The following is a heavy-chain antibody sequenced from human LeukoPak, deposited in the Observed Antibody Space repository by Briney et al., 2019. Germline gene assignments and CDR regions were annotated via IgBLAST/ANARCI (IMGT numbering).Heavy chain of an antibody. CDR1: GGSFSYYY. V-gene: IGHV4-34*01. CDR3: ANPARDFADSGAITW. D-gene: IGHD4-17*01. J-gene: IGHJ4*02. CDR2: INHSGIT. Sequence: SETLSLTCAVYGGSFSYYYWSWIRQPPGKGLEWIGEINHSGITNYNPSLKSRVAISADTSKNQFSLKLTSVTAADTAVYYCANPARDFADSGAITWWGQGTLVTVSS.